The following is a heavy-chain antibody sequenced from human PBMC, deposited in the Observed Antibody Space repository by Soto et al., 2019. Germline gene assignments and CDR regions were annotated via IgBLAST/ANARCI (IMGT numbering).Heavy chain of an antibody. CDR3: ARDQVGRTVGRSEKLPRPSEY. Sequence: QVQLVESGGGVVQPGRSLRLSCAASGFTFSSYGMHWVRQAPGKGLEWVAVIWYDGSNKYYADSVQGRFTISRDNSKNKLYLRRNSLRSEDKAVCYCARDQVGRTVGRSEKLPRPSEYWGQGTQVTVSS. V-gene: IGHV3-33*01. CDR2: IWYDGSNK. D-gene: IGHD4-17*01. CDR1: GFTFSSYG. J-gene: IGHJ4*02.